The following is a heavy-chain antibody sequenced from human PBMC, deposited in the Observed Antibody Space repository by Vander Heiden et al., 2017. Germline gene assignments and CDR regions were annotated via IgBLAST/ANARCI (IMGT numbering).Heavy chain of an antibody. CDR2: IRSKANSYAT. D-gene: IGHD3-10*01. CDR3: TRLDPNGDMVRAY. V-gene: IGHV3-73*02. CDR1: GFTFSGSA. Sequence: EVQLVESGGGLVQPGGSLKLSGAAPGFTFSGSAMHWVRQASGKGLEWVGRIRSKANSYATAYAASVKGRFTISRDDSKNTAYLQMNSLKTEDTAVYYCTRLDPNGDMVRAYWGQGTLVTVSS. J-gene: IGHJ4*02.